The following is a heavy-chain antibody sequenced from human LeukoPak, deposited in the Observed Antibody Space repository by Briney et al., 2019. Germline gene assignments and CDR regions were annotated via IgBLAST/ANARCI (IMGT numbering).Heavy chain of an antibody. CDR3: AREDTLAGTDNWFDP. Sequence: SETLSLTCTVSGGSISTYYWSWIRQPAGKGLEWIGRVYTSGNTKYKPSLKSRVTMSVDRSKKQLSLKLSSVTAADTAVYYCAREDTLAGTDNWFDPWGQGTLVTVSS. CDR1: GGSISTYY. J-gene: IGHJ5*02. V-gene: IGHV4-4*07. CDR2: VYTSGNT. D-gene: IGHD2-15*01.